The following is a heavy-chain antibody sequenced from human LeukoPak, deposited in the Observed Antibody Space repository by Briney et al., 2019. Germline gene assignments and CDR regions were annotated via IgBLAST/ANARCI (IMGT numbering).Heavy chain of an antibody. J-gene: IGHJ4*02. CDR2: ISNSGSTI. CDR3: ARNWNWDYYFDY. D-gene: IGHD1-7*01. Sequence: GGSLRLSCAASGFTISFYWMSWVRQAPGKGLEWVSYISNSGSTIYYADSVKGRFTISRDNAKNSLYLQMNSLRAEDTAVYYCARNWNWDYYFDYWGQGTLVTVSS. V-gene: IGHV3-48*04. CDR1: GFTISFYW.